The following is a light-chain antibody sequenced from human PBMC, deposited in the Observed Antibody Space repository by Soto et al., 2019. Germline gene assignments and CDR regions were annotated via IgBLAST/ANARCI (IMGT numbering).Light chain of an antibody. CDR2: GAS. CDR1: QSVSNNY. J-gene: IGKJ4*01. Sequence: EIVWMQSPGTLSLSAGERATLSCRASQSVSNNYLAWYQQKPGQAPRLLIYGASTRATGIPARFSGSGSGTDFTLSISSLEPEDFAVYYCKQRSTWPLTFGGGTKVDIK. V-gene: IGKV3D-20*02. CDR3: KQRSTWPLT.